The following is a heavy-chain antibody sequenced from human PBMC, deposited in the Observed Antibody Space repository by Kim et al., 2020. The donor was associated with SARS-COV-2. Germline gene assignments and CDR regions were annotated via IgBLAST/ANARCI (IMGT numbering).Heavy chain of an antibody. Sequence: PSPTRRVTISVDTAKNQFALKLSSVTAADTAVYYCARRRWGPRGGNWFDPWGQGTLVTVSS. J-gene: IGHJ5*02. V-gene: IGHV4-39*01. D-gene: IGHD3-16*01. CDR3: ARRRWGPRGGNWFDP.